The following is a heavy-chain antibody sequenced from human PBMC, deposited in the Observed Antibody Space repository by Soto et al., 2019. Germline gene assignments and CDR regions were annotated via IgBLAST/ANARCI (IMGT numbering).Heavy chain of an antibody. CDR1: GFTFSSYW. J-gene: IGHJ6*02. Sequence: GGSLRLSCAASGFTFSSYWMSWVRQAPGKGLEWVANIKQDGSEKYYVDSVKGRFTITRDNAKNSLYLQMNSLRAEDTAVYYCARDHHHYGYYGMDVWGQGTMVTVSS. V-gene: IGHV3-7*01. CDR3: ARDHHHYGYYGMDV. CDR2: IKQDGSEK.